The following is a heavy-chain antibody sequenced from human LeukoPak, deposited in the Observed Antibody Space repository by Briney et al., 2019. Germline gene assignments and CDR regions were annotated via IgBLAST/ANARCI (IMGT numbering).Heavy chain of an antibody. D-gene: IGHD7-27*01. V-gene: IGHV3-23*01. Sequence: GGSLRLSCAASGFTFSSYAMSWVRQAPGKGLEWVSAISGSGGSTYYADPVKGRFTISRGNSKNTLYLQMNSLRAEDTAVYYCAKDSLGSTLPDYWGQGTLVTVSS. CDR1: GFTFSSYA. J-gene: IGHJ4*02. CDR3: AKDSLGSTLPDY. CDR2: ISGSGGST.